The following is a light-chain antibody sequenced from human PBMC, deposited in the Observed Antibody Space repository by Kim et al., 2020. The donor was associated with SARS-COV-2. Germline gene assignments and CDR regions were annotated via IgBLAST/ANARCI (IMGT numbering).Light chain of an antibody. CDR3: QQFITYPHT. Sequence: AIQLTQSPSSLSASVGDRVTITCRASQDIGSALTWYQQKPGKAPKLLIYDASILASGISSRFSGSGSGTDFALSISSLQPEDFATYYCQQFITYPHTFGQGTKLEI. CDR2: DAS. V-gene: IGKV1-13*02. CDR1: QDIGSA. J-gene: IGKJ2*01.